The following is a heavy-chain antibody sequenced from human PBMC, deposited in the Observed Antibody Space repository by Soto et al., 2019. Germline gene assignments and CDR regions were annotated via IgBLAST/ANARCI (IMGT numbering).Heavy chain of an antibody. CDR3: ARWGYDSSGYYFHDAVDS. J-gene: IGHJ3*02. D-gene: IGHD3-22*01. Sequence: SLTCAVYGGSFSGYYWSWIRRPPGKGLEWLGEINHSGSTNYNPSLKSRVTISVDTSKNQFSLKLSSVTAADTAVYYCARWGYDSSGYYFHDAVDSCGQGKMVT. V-gene: IGHV4-34*01. CDR1: GGSFSGYY. CDR2: INHSGST.